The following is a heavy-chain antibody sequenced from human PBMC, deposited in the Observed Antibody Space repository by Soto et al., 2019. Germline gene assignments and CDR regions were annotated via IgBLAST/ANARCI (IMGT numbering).Heavy chain of an antibody. CDR2: IKSKTDGGTT. J-gene: IGHJ6*03. CDR3: TTDQSRVWSGYYYYYYYYMDV. CDR1: GFTFSNAW. Sequence: GGSLRLSCAASGFTFSNAWMSWVRQAPGKGLEWVGRIKSKTDGGTTDYAAPVKGRFTISRDDSKNTLYLQMNSLKTGDTAVYYCTTDQSRVWSGYYYYYYYYMDVWGKGTTVTVSS. D-gene: IGHD3-3*01. V-gene: IGHV3-15*01.